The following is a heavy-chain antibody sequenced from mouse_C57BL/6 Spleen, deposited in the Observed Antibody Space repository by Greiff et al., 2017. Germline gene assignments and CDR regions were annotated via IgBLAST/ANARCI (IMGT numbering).Heavy chain of an antibody. CDR2: IYPGSGNT. V-gene: IGHV1-76*01. Sequence: QVQLKQSGAELVRPGASVKLSCKASGYTFTDYYINWVKQRPGQGLEWIARIYPGSGNTYYNEKFKGKATLTAEKSSSTAYMQLSSLTSEDSAVYFCARESNYPYYFDYWGQGTTLTVSS. CDR1: GYTFTDYY. J-gene: IGHJ2*01. D-gene: IGHD2-5*01. CDR3: ARESNYPYYFDY.